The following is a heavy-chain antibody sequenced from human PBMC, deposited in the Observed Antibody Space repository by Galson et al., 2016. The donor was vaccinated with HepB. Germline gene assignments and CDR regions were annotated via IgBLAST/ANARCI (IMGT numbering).Heavy chain of an antibody. CDR1: TVNIIRYW. J-gene: IGHJ4*02. Sequence: QSGAEVKQPGESLRISCQCSTVNIIRYWISWVRQMPGKGLVWMGRMNPSDAYTKYSPSIQGTVTVSLDKTSSTAYLQWSSLKAADPAMYYCASFYFDSGSYYNPDYWGQGTLVTVSS. V-gene: IGHV5-10-1*01. CDR3: ASFYFDSGSYYNPDY. CDR2: MNPSDAYT. D-gene: IGHD3-10*01.